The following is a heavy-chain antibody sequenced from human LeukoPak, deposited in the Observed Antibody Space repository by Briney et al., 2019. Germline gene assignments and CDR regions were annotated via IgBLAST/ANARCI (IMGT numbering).Heavy chain of an antibody. J-gene: IGHJ6*02. Sequence: GGSLRLSCAASGFTFSSYAMSWVRQAPGKGLEWVSAISGSGGSTYYADSVKGRFTISRDNAKNTLYLQMNSLRAEDTAVYYCARVDGTGFWSGYYPNNDYYYYYGMDVWGQGTTVTVSS. CDR1: GFTFSSYA. CDR2: ISGSGGST. V-gene: IGHV3-23*01. CDR3: ARVDGTGFWSGYYPNNDYYYYYGMDV. D-gene: IGHD3-3*01.